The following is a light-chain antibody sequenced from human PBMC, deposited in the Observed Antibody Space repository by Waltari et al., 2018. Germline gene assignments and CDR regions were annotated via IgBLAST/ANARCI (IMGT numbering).Light chain of an antibody. V-gene: IGKV4-1*01. Sequence: DVVMTQSPDSLAVSLGERATIHCKSSHPISFYSTNQNFLTWYQQKPGQPPKLLIYWASTREAGVPDRFSGSGSGTDFTLTISSLQAEDVATYYCQQYLSTPFTFGPGTKVDIK. CDR3: QQYLSTPFT. J-gene: IGKJ3*01. CDR1: HPISFYSTNQNF. CDR2: WAS.